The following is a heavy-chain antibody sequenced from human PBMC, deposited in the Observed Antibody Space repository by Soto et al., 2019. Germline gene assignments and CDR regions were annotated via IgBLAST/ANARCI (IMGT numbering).Heavy chain of an antibody. CDR3: ARLYDYIWGSYRYPYYFDY. D-gene: IGHD3-16*02. V-gene: IGHV4-59*08. CDR1: GGSISSYY. J-gene: IGHJ4*02. Sequence: PSETLSLTCTVSGGSISSYYWSWIRQPPGKGLEWIGYIYYSGSTNYNPSLKSRVTISVDTSKNQFSLKLSSVTAADTAVYYCARLYDYIWGSYRYPYYFDYWGQGTLVTVSS. CDR2: IYYSGST.